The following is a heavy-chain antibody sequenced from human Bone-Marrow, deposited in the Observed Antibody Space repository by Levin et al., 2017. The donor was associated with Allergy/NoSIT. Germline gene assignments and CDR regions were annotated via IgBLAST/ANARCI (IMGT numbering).Heavy chain of an antibody. V-gene: IGHV3-33*01. CDR3: ARDAQYYGELDFDY. CDR2: IWHDGSNK. J-gene: IGHJ4*02. CDR1: GFTFSGYG. D-gene: IGHD4-17*01. Sequence: GESLKISCAASGFTFSGYGMHWVRQAPGKGLEWVAVIWHDGSNKYYADSVKGRFTISSDNSRNTLYLQMNSLRAEDTAVYYCARDAQYYGELDFDYWGQGTLVTVSS.